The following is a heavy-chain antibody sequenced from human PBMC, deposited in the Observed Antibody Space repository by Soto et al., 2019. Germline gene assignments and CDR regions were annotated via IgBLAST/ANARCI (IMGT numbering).Heavy chain of an antibody. V-gene: IGHV3-21*01. Sequence: GGSLRLSCAASGFTFSSYNMNWFRQAPGKGLEWVSSISYANTYVYYADSVKGRFTISRDNAKNSLYLQMDSLRAEDTAVYYCATYYDGTGYNFDYWGQGTLVTVSS. CDR1: GFTFSSYN. D-gene: IGHD3-22*01. CDR2: ISYANTYV. J-gene: IGHJ4*02. CDR3: ATYYDGTGYNFDY.